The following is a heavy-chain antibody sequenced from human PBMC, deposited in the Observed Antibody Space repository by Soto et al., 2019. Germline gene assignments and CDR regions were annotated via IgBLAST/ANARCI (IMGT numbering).Heavy chain of an antibody. Sequence: QVQLVQSGAEVKKPGDSVKVSCKASGYTFTNYDIHSVRQATGQGLEWMGWMNPDSGNTGQSKQFQGRVTMTRDPAISPAYREMSSLRSDDTAVYYCARGRFRRAWFDPWGQGTLVTVSS. J-gene: IGHJ5*02. CDR2: MNPDSGNT. V-gene: IGHV1-8*01. CDR3: ARGRFRRAWFDP. D-gene: IGHD3-16*01. CDR1: GYTFTNYD.